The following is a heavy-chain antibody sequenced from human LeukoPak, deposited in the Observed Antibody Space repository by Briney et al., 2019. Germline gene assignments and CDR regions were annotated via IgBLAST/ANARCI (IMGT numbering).Heavy chain of an antibody. V-gene: IGHV3-21*01. J-gene: IGHJ5*02. D-gene: IGHD2-21*02. CDR2: ISSSSYYI. Sequence: GGSLRLSCAASGFTFSSYSMNWVRLAPGQGLEWVSSISSSSYYIYYADSVKGRFTMSRDNAKNSLYLQMNSLRAEDTAVYYCARDRFAWGDSNWFDPWGQGTLVTVSS. CDR1: GFTFSSYS. CDR3: ARDRFAWGDSNWFDP.